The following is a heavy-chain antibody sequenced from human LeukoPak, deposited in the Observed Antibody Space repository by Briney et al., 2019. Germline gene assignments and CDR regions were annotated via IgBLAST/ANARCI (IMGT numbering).Heavy chain of an antibody. CDR2: IYYSGST. J-gene: IGHJ4*02. V-gene: IGHV4-30-4*08. Sequence: PSQTLSLTCTVSGDSVSSGDYYWSWIRQPPGKGLERIGYIYYSGSTYYNPSLKSRVTIPVDTSKNQFSLNLSSVTAADTAVYYCARGGYCSNTGCYAYWGQGTLVTVSS. CDR1: GDSVSSGDYY. CDR3: ARGGYCSNTGCYAY. D-gene: IGHD2-2*01.